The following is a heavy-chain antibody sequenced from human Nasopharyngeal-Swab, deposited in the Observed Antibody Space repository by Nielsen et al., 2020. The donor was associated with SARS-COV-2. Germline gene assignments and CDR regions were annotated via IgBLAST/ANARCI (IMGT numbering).Heavy chain of an antibody. Sequence: SETLSLTCTVSGGSISSGGYYWSWIRQHPGKGLEWIGYIYYSGTTYYNPSFKSRIIISVDTSKNYFSLKLSSVTAADTAVYYCAREMAMVRGGVDYWGQGTLVTDSS. CDR2: IYYSGTT. V-gene: IGHV4-31*03. CDR1: GGSISSGGYY. J-gene: IGHJ4*02. CDR3: AREMAMVRGGVDY. D-gene: IGHD3-10*01.